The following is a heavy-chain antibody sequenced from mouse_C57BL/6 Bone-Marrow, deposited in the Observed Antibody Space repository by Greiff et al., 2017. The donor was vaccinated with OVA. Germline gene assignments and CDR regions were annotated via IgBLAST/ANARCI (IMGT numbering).Heavy chain of an antibody. V-gene: IGHV1-19*01. Sequence: EVQVVESGPVLVKPGASVKMSCKASGYTFTDYYMNWVKQSHGKSLEWIGVINPYNGGTSYNQKFKGKATLTVDKSSSTAYMELNSLTSEDSAVYYCARRGPYFDVWGTGTTVTVSS. CDR3: ARRGPYFDV. J-gene: IGHJ1*03. CDR2: INPYNGGT. CDR1: GYTFTDYY.